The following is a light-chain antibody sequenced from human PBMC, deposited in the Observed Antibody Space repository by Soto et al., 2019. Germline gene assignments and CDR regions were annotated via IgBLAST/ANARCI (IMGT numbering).Light chain of an antibody. CDR1: ISNIGNNA. V-gene: IGLV1-44*01. CDR2: FNN. CDR3: AAWYDSLNGWV. J-gene: IGLJ3*02. Sequence: QSALTQPPSVSWTPGQRVTISCSGSISNIGNNAVNWYQQLPGTAPKILIDFNNQRPSGVPARFFGSKSATSASLAISGLQSDDEADYYCAAWYDSLNGWVFGGGTKLTVL.